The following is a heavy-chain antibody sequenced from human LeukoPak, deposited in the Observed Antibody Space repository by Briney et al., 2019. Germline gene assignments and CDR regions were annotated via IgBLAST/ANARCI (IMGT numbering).Heavy chain of an antibody. Sequence: SVKVSRKASGGTFSSYAISWVRQAPGQGLEWMGRIIPIFGTANYAQKFQGRVTITADESTSTAYMELSSLRSEDTAVYYCASYVCRYCSSTSLSLLWFGESFDYWGQGTLVTVSS. D-gene: IGHD2-2*01. J-gene: IGHJ4*02. V-gene: IGHV1-69*15. CDR3: ASYVCRYCSSTSLSLLWFGESFDY. CDR2: IIPIFGTA. CDR1: GGTFSSYA.